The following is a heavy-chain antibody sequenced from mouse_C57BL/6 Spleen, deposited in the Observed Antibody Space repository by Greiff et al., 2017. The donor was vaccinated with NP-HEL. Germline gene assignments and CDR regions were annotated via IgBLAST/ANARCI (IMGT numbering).Heavy chain of an antibody. V-gene: IGHV1-64*01. D-gene: IGHD2-2*01. Sequence: QVQLQQPGAELVKPGASVKLSCKASGYTFTSYWMHWVKQRPGQGLEWIGMIHPNSGSTNYNEKFKSKATLTVDKSSSTAYMQLSSLTSEDSAVYYCARRVTTGDWYFDVWGTGTTVTVSS. CDR1: GYTFTSYW. CDR2: IHPNSGST. CDR3: ARRVTTGDWYFDV. J-gene: IGHJ1*03.